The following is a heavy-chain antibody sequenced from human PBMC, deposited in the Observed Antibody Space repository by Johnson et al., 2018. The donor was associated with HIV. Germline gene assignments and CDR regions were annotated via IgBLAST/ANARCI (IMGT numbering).Heavy chain of an antibody. Sequence: VQLVESGGGLVQPGGSLRLSCTASGFTFSTYAMHWVRQVPGKGLMWVSRIKTDGSSTWYADSVQGRFTISRDNAKNTRYLQMNRLRADDTALYYCARDFVAFGECTAFDIWGQGTRVTVSS. V-gene: IGHV3-74*01. D-gene: IGHD3-10*01. CDR3: ARDFVAFGECTAFDI. CDR2: IKTDGSST. J-gene: IGHJ3*02. CDR1: GFTFSTYA.